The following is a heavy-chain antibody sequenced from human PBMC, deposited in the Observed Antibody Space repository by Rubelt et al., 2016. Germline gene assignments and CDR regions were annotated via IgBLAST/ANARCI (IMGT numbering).Heavy chain of an antibody. V-gene: IGHV3-74*01. J-gene: IGHJ4*02. D-gene: IGHD2-2*01. CDR1: GFTFSSYW. CDR2: INSDGSRT. CDR3: AALVGYCRSTNCFDN. Sequence: EVQVVESGGGLVQPGGSLRLSCVVSGFTFSSYWMHWVRQVPGKGLVWVSRINSDGSRTNYADSVRGRFTISRDNAKNSLYLQMNSLRAEDTAVYYCAALVGYCRSTNCFDNWGQGSLVTVSS.